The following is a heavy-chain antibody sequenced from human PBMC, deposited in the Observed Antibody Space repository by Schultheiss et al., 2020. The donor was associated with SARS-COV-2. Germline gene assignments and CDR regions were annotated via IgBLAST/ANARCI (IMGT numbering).Heavy chain of an antibody. CDR1: GFTFSSYA. D-gene: IGHD2-2*01. V-gene: IGHV3-64*04. CDR3: VRNHCSSTSCIENY. CDR2: ISSNGGST. Sequence: GGSLRLSCSASGFTFSSYAMHWVRQAPGKGLEYVSAISSNGGSTYYADSVKGRFIISRDNSRNFLYQQMNSLRPEDMAVYYCVRNHCSSTSCIENYWGQGTLVTVSS. J-gene: IGHJ4*02.